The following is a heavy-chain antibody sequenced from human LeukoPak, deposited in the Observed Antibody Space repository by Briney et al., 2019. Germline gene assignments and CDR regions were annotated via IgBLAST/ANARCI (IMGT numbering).Heavy chain of an antibody. J-gene: IGHJ4*02. Sequence: ASVKVSCKASGYTFTSYYMHWVRQAPGQGLEWMGIINPSGGSTSYAQKFQGRVTMTRDTSTSTVYMELSSLRSEDTAVYYCARDTPRGYSYGCPFDYWGPGTLVTVSS. CDR3: ARDTPRGYSYGCPFDY. CDR2: INPSGGST. CDR1: GYTFTSYY. D-gene: IGHD5-18*01. V-gene: IGHV1-46*01.